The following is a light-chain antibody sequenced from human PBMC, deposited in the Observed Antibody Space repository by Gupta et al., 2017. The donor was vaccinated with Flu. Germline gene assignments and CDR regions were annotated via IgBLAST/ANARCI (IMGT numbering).Light chain of an antibody. J-gene: IGKJ2*01. CDR3: QQDDSTPYT. CDR2: WAS. Sequence: SLGEKATINCKSTQSVLDTSSNRNYLAWYQQKPGQPPKLLIYWASTRESGVPGRFRGSGSGTDFTLTISSLQTEDVALYYCQQDDSTPYTFGQGTKLEI. CDR1: QSVLDTSSNRNY. V-gene: IGKV4-1*01.